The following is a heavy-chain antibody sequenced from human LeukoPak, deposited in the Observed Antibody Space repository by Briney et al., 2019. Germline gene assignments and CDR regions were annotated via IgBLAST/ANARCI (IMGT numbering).Heavy chain of an antibody. J-gene: IGHJ4*02. CDR1: GFTFSSYG. Sequence: GGSLRLSCVVSGFTFSSYGMSWVRQAPGKGPEWVSTISGSGGYTYYADSVKGRFTISRDNAKNSLYLQMNSLRAEDTAVYYCARTKDEWELLGGPYYFDYWGQGTLVTVSS. V-gene: IGHV3-23*01. CDR3: ARTKDEWELLGGPYYFDY. D-gene: IGHD1-26*01. CDR2: ISGSGGYT.